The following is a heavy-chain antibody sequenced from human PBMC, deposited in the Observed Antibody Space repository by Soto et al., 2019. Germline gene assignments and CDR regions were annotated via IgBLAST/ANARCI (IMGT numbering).Heavy chain of an antibody. CDR1: GFTFSRNA. J-gene: IGHJ4*02. Sequence: GGSLRLSCGVSGFTFSRNAMNWVRQAPGKGLQWVSGISGSGGTTYYAGSVKGRFTISRDNSKNTLYLQMNSLRAEDTAVYYCAKDSRTTTVTTPGAFDYWGQGTLVTVSS. V-gene: IGHV3-23*01. CDR2: ISGSGGTT. D-gene: IGHD4-17*01. CDR3: AKDSRTTTVTTPGAFDY.